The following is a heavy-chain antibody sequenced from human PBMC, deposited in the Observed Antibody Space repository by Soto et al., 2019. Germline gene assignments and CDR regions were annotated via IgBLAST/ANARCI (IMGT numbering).Heavy chain of an antibody. V-gene: IGHV4-39*01. J-gene: IGHJ6*02. Sequence: SETLSLTCTVSGGSISSSSYYWGWIRQPPGKGLEWIGSIFYSGSTYYNPSLKSRVTISVDTSKNQFSLKLTSVTAADTAVYYCARIRDSSGWYGDYYYYYGMDVWGQGTTVT. CDR2: IFYSGST. D-gene: IGHD6-19*01. CDR1: GGSISSSSYY. CDR3: ARIRDSSGWYGDYYYYYGMDV.